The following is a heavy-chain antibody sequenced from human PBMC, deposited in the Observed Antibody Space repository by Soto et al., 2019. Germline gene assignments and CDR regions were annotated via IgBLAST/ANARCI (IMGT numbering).Heavy chain of an antibody. CDR3: ARVDDVLIAYSWFDFDY. J-gene: IGHJ4*02. V-gene: IGHV5-51*01. D-gene: IGHD3-9*01. CDR2: IYPGDSDT. CDR1: GYTFATYW. Sequence: GESLKISCKGSGYTFATYWIAWVRQMPGKGLEWMGIIYPGDSDTRYSPSFQGQVTISVDKSISTAYLQWSSLKASDTAMYYCARVDDVLIAYSWFDFDYWGQGTLVTVSS.